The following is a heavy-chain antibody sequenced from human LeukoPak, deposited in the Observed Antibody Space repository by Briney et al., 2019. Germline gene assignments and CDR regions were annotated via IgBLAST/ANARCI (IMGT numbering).Heavy chain of an antibody. D-gene: IGHD6-19*01. CDR2: ISSSSYI. Sequence: GGSLRLSCAASGFTFSSYSMNWVRQAPGKGLEWVSSISSSSYIYYADSVKGRFTISRDNAKSSLYLQMNSLRAEDTAVYYCARGSGYSSGWYYFDYWGQGTLVTVSS. CDR3: ARGSGYSSGWYYFDY. CDR1: GFTFSSYS. V-gene: IGHV3-21*01. J-gene: IGHJ4*02.